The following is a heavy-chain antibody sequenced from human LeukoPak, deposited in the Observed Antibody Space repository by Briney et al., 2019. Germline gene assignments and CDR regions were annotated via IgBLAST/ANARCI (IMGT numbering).Heavy chain of an antibody. D-gene: IGHD5-18*01. V-gene: IGHV1-69*13. J-gene: IGHJ4*02. Sequence: SVKVSCKASGGTFSSYAISWVRQAPGQGLEWMGGIIPIFGTANYAQKFQGRVTITADESTSTAYMELSRLRSDDTAVYYCARERGYSYGILDYWGQGTLVTVSS. CDR1: GGTFSSYA. CDR3: ARERGYSYGILDY. CDR2: IIPIFGTA.